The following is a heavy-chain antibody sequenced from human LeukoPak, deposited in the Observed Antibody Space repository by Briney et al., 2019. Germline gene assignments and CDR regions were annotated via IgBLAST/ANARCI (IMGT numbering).Heavy chain of an antibody. CDR1: GGTFSSYA. CDR2: IIPIFGTA. CDR3: ASRAYCSSTSCYVFTDYYYYMDV. J-gene: IGHJ6*03. D-gene: IGHD2-2*01. Sequence: SVKVSCKASGGTFSSYAISWVRQAPGQGLEWMGGIIPIFGTANYAQKFQGRVTITADKSTSTAYMELSSLRSEDTAVYYCASRAYCSSTSCYVFTDYYYYMDVWGKGTTVTVSS. V-gene: IGHV1-69*06.